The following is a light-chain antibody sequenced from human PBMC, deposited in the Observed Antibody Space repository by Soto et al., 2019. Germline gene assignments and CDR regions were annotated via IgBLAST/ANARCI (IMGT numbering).Light chain of an antibody. CDR2: DAS. CDR1: QSVSIN. J-gene: IGKJ4*01. Sequence: SPATRATLACRTTSQSVSINLAWYQQKPGQAPRILIYDASTRPTGIPARFTGSGSGTDFNLTISSLEPEDFAVYYCQQRSSWPPITFGGGTKVDI. CDR3: QQRSSWPPIT. V-gene: IGKV3-11*01.